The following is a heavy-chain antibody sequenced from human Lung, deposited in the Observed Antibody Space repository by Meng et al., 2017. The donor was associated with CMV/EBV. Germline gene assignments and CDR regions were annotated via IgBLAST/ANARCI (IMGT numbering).Heavy chain of an antibody. V-gene: IGHV7-4-1*02. J-gene: IGHJ4*02. CDR2: INTNTGNP. Sequence: QWLRVQSGSELKNPGASVTGSCNASGYTFTSYAMNWVRQAPGQGLEWMGWINTNTGNPTYAQGFTGRFVFSLDTSVSTAYLQISSLKAEDTAVYYCARDSPLDGYSLLDYWGQGTLVTVSS. D-gene: IGHD5-24*01. CDR3: ARDSPLDGYSLLDY. CDR1: GYTFTSYA.